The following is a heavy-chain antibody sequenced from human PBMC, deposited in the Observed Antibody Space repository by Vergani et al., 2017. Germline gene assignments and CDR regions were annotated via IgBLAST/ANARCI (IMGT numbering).Heavy chain of an antibody. Sequence: EVQLVQSGAEVKKPGESLKISCKGSGYSFTSYWLGWVSQMPGKGLEWMGIIYPGDSDNRYSQSFQGQVTISADKSISTAYLQWSSLEASDTAIYNCARPDDKGASGYSFPFDYWGQGTLVTVSS. D-gene: IGHD3-3*01. V-gene: IGHV5-51*01. CDR1: GYSFTSYW. CDR3: ARPDDKGASGYSFPFDY. J-gene: IGHJ4*02. CDR2: IYPGDSDN.